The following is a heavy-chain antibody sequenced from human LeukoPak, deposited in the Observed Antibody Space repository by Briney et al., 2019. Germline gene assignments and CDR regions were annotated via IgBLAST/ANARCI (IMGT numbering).Heavy chain of an antibody. Sequence: LETLSLTCAVYGGALSGYSWSWIRQPPGKGLEWIGEIDRSGSNNYNPSLKSRVTVSLDTSRNQFSLNLNSVTAADTAVYYCARGRDNEYGDYDTWGHGTLVTVSS. CDR3: ARGRDNEYGDYDT. CDR1: GGALSGYS. J-gene: IGHJ5*01. CDR2: IDRSGSN. D-gene: IGHD4-17*01. V-gene: IGHV4-34*01.